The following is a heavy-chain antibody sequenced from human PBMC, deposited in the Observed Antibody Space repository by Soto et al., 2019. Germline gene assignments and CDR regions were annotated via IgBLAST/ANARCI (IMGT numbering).Heavy chain of an antibody. Sequence: ASVKVSCKASGYMFTKSAMHWVRQAPGQRLEWMGWISGDSGNTKYSPKLQDRVTITRDTSASTAYMELSSLRSEDTALYYCARDGVAAGNINFDYWGQGTLVTVS. J-gene: IGHJ4*01. CDR2: ISGDSGNT. CDR1: GYMFTKSA. V-gene: IGHV1-3*01. D-gene: IGHD6-19*01. CDR3: ARDGVAAGNINFDY.